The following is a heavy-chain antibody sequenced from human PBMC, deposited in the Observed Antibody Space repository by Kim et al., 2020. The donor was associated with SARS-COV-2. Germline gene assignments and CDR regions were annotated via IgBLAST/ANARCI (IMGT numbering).Heavy chain of an antibody. CDR2: ISSSGSTI. D-gene: IGHD3-3*01. CDR1: GFTFSSYE. Sequence: GGSLRLSCAASGFTFSSYEMNWVRQAPGKGLEWVSYISSSGSTIYYADSVKGRFTISRDNAKNSLYLQMNSLRAEDTAVYYCARGRYYDFWSGYFTAFNGPTPLDYWGQGTLVTVSS. CDR3: ARGRYYDFWSGYFTAFNGPTPLDY. J-gene: IGHJ4*02. V-gene: IGHV3-48*03.